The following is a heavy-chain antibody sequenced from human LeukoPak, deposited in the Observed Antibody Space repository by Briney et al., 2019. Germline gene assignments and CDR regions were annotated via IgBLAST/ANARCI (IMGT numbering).Heavy chain of an antibody. J-gene: IGHJ4*02. Sequence: ASVKVSCKTSGYTFTTFGITWLRQAPGQGLEWMGWINGYNGYTNYAQRFKGRVSMTTDTSTSTAYMELGSLSSDDTAVYYCARNTSTTHYDYWGQGTLVTVSS. D-gene: IGHD2-15*01. V-gene: IGHV1-18*01. CDR2: INGYNGYT. CDR3: ARNTSTTHYDY. CDR1: GYTFTTFG.